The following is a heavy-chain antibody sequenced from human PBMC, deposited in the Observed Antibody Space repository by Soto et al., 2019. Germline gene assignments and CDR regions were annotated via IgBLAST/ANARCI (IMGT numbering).Heavy chain of an antibody. CDR1: GDSITSNSYF. CDR3: ARDFSVDYFDH. Sequence: SETLSLTCTVSGDSITSNSYFWAWIRQPPGKGLEWIGSIYYSGTTYYNPSLKSRVTISVDRSKNQFSLKLSSVTAADTAVYYCARDFSVDYFDHWGQGALVTVSS. CDR2: IYYSGTT. V-gene: IGHV4-39*02. J-gene: IGHJ4*02.